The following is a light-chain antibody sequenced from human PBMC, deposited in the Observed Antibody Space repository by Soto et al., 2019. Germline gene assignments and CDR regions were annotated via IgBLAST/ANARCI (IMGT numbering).Light chain of an antibody. CDR2: GAS. V-gene: IGKV3-20*01. Sequence: EIVLTQSPGTLSLSPGERATLSCRASQSVSSSYLAWYQQKPGQAPRLLIYGASSRATDIPDRFSGSGSGTHFTLAISRAENEDFAVYYCQQYGSSPPYNFAKATKLEIK. J-gene: IGKJ2*01. CDR1: QSVSSSY. CDR3: QQYGSSPPYN.